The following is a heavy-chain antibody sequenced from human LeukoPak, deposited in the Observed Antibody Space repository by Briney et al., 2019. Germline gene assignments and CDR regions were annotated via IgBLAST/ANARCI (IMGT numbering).Heavy chain of an antibody. Sequence: GGSLRLSCAASGFTFSNHWMSWVRQAPGKGLEWVANINQDGGEKYYVDSVKGRFTVSRDNAKNSLDLQMNTLRAEDTAVYYCARRKLTYYYGMDVWGQGTTVTVSS. CDR1: GFTFSNHW. V-gene: IGHV3-7*01. CDR2: INQDGGEK. J-gene: IGHJ6*02. D-gene: IGHD1-7*01. CDR3: ARRKLTYYYGMDV.